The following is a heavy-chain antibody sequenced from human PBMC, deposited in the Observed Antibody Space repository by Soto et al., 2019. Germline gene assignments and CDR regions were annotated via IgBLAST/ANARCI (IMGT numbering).Heavy chain of an antibody. CDR1: GGSISSGDYY. J-gene: IGHJ5*02. CDR3: ASSRVEGSGSYLINWFDP. V-gene: IGHV4-30-4*01. Sequence: QVQLQESGPGLVKPSQTLSLTCTVSGGSISSGDYYWSWIRQPPGKGLEWIGSIYYSGSTYYNPSPMSRVPLSDHTSQTQSSRNLRSVTATDTAVYCCASSRVEGSGSYLINWFDPWGQGTLVTVSS. D-gene: IGHD3-10*01. CDR2: IYYSGST.